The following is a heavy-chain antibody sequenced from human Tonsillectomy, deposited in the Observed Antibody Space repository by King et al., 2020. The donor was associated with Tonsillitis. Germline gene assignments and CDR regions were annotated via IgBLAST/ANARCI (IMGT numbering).Heavy chain of an antibody. CDR3: ARLKGTTFTVDF. J-gene: IGHJ4*02. CDR2: IYPGDSDT. D-gene: IGHD2/OR15-2a*01. CDR1: GYTFTKYW. V-gene: IGHV5-51*03. Sequence: QLVQSGAEVKKPGESLKISCKGSGYTFTKYWIGWVRQMPGKGLEWMALIYPGDSDTRYSPSFQGQVTISADRSISTAYLQWSSLKTSDTAIYYCARLKGTTFTVDFGDQGTLVTVPS.